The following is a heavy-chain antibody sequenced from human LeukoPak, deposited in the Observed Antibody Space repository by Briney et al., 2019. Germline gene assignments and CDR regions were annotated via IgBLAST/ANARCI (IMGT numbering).Heavy chain of an antibody. D-gene: IGHD1-26*01. CDR2: ISYDETNK. J-gene: IGHJ6*02. CDR3: AREPSGSPGVYYGMDV. Sequence: GGSLRLSCAASGFTFSSYSMHWVRQAPGKGLEWVAVISYDETNKYYADSVKGRFTISRDNSKNTLYLQMNSLRVEDTAVYYCAREPSGSPGVYYGMDVWGQGTTVTVSS. CDR1: GFTFSSYS. V-gene: IGHV3-30-3*01.